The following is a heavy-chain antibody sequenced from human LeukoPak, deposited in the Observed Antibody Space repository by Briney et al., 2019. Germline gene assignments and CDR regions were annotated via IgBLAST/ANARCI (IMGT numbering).Heavy chain of an antibody. CDR1: GFTFSDYY. J-gene: IGHJ5*02. D-gene: IGHD3-22*01. CDR2: ILYSGST. Sequence: GSLRLSCAASGFTFSDYYMSWIRQPPGKGLEWIGSILYSGSTYYNPSLKSRVTISVDTSEKQFSLKMSSVTAADTAVYYCARPSNHYDTSGYRGFDPWGQGTLVTISS. CDR3: ARPSNHYDTSGYRGFDP. V-gene: IGHV4-39*01.